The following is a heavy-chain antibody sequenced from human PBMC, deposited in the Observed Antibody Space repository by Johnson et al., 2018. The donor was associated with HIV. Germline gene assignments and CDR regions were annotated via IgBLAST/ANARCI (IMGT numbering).Heavy chain of an antibody. CDR1: EFTFSSYG. CDR2: IRYDGRNK. CDR3: AKLGGEDGFDI. J-gene: IGHJ3*02. V-gene: IGHV3-30*02. D-gene: IGHD2-21*01. Sequence: QVQLVESGGGVVRPGGSLRLSCAASEFTFSSYGMHWVRQATGKGLEWVAFIRYDGRNKYYPDSVKGRFTISRDNSKYTLYLHMNNLTTEDTAVYYCAKLGGEDGFDIWGQGTMVTVSS.